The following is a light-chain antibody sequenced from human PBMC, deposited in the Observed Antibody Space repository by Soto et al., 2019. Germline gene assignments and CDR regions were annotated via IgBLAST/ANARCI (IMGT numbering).Light chain of an antibody. J-gene: IGLJ2*01. Sequence: QSVLTQPPSVSDAPRQRVTISCSGSSSNIGNNAVNWYQQLPGKAPKLLIYYDDLLPSGVSDRFSGSKSGTSASLAISGLQSEDEADYYCAAWDDSLNGVVFGGGTKATVL. CDR1: SSNIGNNA. CDR3: AAWDDSLNGVV. V-gene: IGLV1-36*01. CDR2: YDD.